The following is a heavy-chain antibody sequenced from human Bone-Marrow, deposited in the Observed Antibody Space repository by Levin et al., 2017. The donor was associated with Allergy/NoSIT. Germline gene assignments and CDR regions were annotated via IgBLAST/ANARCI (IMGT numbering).Heavy chain of an antibody. J-gene: IGHJ3*02. V-gene: IGHV4-34*01. CDR1: GGSFSGYY. CDR2: INHSGST. D-gene: IGHD5-18*01. CDR3: ARIPGRFYSYPRWVGPPAFDI. Sequence: PSETLSLTCAVYGGSFSGYYWSWIRQPPGKGLEWIGEINHSGSTNYNPSLKSRVTISVDTSKNQFSLKLSSVTAADTAVYYCARIPGRFYSYPRWVGPPAFDIWGQGTMVTVSS.